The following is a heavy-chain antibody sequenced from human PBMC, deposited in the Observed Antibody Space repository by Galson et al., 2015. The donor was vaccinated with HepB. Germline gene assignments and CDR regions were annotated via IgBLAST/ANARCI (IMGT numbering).Heavy chain of an antibody. CDR2: ISYDGSNK. CDR3: AKEAAAGTSLEY. CDR1: GFTFSSYG. D-gene: IGHD6-13*01. J-gene: IGHJ4*02. V-gene: IGHV3-30*18. Sequence: SLRLSCAASGFTFSSYGMHWVRQAPGKGLEWVAVISYDGSNKYYADSVKGRFTISRDNSKNTLYLQMNSLRAEDTAVYYCAKEAAAGTSLEYWGQGTLVTVSS.